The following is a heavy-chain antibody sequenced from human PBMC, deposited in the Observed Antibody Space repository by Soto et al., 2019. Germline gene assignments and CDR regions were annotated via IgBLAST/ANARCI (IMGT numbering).Heavy chain of an antibody. V-gene: IGHV2-5*02. D-gene: IGHD1-26*01. CDR2: IYWDDDK. J-gene: IGHJ4*02. Sequence: QITLKESGPTLVKPTQTLTLTCTFSGFSLSTSGVGVGWIRQPPGKALEWLALIYWDDDKRYSPSLKSRLTXTXGTSKNQVVLTMTNMDPVDTATYSCAHSSATYCFDYWGQGTLVTVSS. CDR1: GFSLSTSGVG. CDR3: AHSSATYCFDY.